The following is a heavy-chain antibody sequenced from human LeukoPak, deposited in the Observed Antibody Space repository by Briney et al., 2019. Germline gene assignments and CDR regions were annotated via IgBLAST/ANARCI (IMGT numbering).Heavy chain of an antibody. D-gene: IGHD2-2*01. V-gene: IGHV1-18*01. CDR1: GYTFTSYG. Sequence: ASVKVSCKASGYTFTSYGISWVRQAPGQGLEWMGWISAYNGNTNYAQKLQGRVTMTTDTSTSTAYMELRSLRSDDTAVYYCARDQEPADVDSRWFDPWGQGTLVTVSS. J-gene: IGHJ5*02. CDR3: ARDQEPADVDSRWFDP. CDR2: ISAYNGNT.